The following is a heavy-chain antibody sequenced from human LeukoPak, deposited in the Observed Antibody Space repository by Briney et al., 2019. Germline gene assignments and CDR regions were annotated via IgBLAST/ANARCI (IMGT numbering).Heavy chain of an antibody. CDR2: ISLSSSFI. D-gene: IGHD3-22*01. V-gene: IGHV3-21*04. J-gene: IGHJ4*02. CDR3: ASRGDTSGYYYFDY. Sequence: GGSLRLSCVGSGFTFSSYSMNWVRQAPGKGLEWVSSISLSSSFIYYADSVKGRFTISRDNAKNSLYLQMNSLRAEDTAVYYCASRGDTSGYYYFDYWGQGTLVTVSS. CDR1: GFTFSSYS.